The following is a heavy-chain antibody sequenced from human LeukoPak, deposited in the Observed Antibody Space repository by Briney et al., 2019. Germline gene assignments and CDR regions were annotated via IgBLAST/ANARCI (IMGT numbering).Heavy chain of an antibody. CDR3: ARDLLLQSHNYMDV. J-gene: IGHJ6*03. Sequence: GGSLRLSCAASGFTFSSYSMNWVRQAPGKGLEWVSFISSSSSYIYNADSVKGRFTISRDNAKNSLYLQMNSLRAEDTAVYYCARDLLLQSHNYMDVWGKGTTVTVSS. CDR1: GFTFSSYS. V-gene: IGHV3-21*01. D-gene: IGHD5-24*01. CDR2: ISSSSSYI.